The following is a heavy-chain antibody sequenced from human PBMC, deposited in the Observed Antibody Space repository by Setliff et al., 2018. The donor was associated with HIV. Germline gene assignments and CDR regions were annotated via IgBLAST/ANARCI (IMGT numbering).Heavy chain of an antibody. V-gene: IGHV1-2*06. J-gene: IGHJ4*02. Sequence: ASVKVSCKASGGTFSSYAISWVRQAPGQGLEWMGRINPKSGATNYAQKFQGSVTLTRDTAISTAYMEVKRLRSDDTAVYYCAKGQGPVDYWGQGTLVTVSS. CDR3: AKGQGPVDY. CDR1: GGTFSSYA. CDR2: INPKSGAT.